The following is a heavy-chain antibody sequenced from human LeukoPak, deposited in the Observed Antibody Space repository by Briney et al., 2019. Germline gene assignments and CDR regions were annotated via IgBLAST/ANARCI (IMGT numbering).Heavy chain of an antibody. CDR2: IRSKANSYAT. Sequence: PGGSLRLSCAASGFTFSGSAMHWVRQASGEGLEWVGRIRSKANSYATAYAASVKGRFTISRDDSKNTAYLQMNSLKTEDTAVYYCTASVLYVDTAMEIDYWGQGTLVTVSS. J-gene: IGHJ4*02. V-gene: IGHV3-73*01. CDR3: TASVLYVDTAMEIDY. D-gene: IGHD5-18*01. CDR1: GFTFSGSA.